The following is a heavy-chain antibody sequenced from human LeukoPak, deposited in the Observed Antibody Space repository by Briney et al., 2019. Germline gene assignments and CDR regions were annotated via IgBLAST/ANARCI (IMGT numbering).Heavy chain of an antibody. CDR3: ARHKSSGTYPLDY. CDR1: GASISTTNW. D-gene: IGHD1-26*01. Sequence: SETLSLTCAVSGASISTTNWWSWVRQPPGKGLDWIGEIFQSGRTSYNPSLKSRVTISVDKSRNQFSLKLSSVTAADTAVYYCARHKSSGTYPLDYWGQGSLVTVSS. J-gene: IGHJ4*02. V-gene: IGHV4-4*02. CDR2: IFQSGRT.